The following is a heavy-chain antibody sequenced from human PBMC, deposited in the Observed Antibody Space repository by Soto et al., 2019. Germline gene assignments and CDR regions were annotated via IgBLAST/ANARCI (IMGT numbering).Heavy chain of an antibody. CDR2: ISAYNGNT. D-gene: IGHD2-2*01. CDR1: GYTFTSYG. CDR3: AGSPTLTDCSRTGCLVCPCPYLEV. Sequence: GASVKVSCKASGYTFTSYGISWVRQAPGQGLEWMGWISAYNGNTNYAQKLQGRVTMTTDTSTSTAYMELRSLRSDDTAAYYCAGSPTLTDCSRTGCLVCPCPYLEVWGKRTTVIVSS. V-gene: IGHV1-18*01. J-gene: IGHJ6*03.